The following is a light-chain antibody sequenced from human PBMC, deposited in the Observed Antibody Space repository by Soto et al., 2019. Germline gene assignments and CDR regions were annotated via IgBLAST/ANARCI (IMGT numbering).Light chain of an antibody. V-gene: IGKV3-20*01. J-gene: IGKJ3*01. CDR3: QQYGSSLFT. CDR1: QTVTSSD. CDR2: GAS. Sequence: EIVLTQSPGTLSLSPGERATLSCRASQTVTSSDLAWYQQKPGQAPRLLIYGASRRATGIPDRFSGSGSGTDFTLTITRLEPEDFAVYYCQQYGSSLFTFGPGTKLDIK.